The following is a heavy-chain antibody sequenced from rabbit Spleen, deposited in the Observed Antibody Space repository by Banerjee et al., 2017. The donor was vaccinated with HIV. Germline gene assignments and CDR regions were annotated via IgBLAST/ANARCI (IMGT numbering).Heavy chain of an antibody. CDR1: GFSFSSGYD. D-gene: IGHD1-1*01. Sequence: QSLEESGGDLVKPGASLTLTCTASGFSFSSGYDISWVRQAPGKGLEWIGFIYTGNGKNYYASWAKGRFTISKTSSTTVTLQVTSLTAADTATYFCTRDTSSSAYYTFNLWGPGTLVTVS. CDR2: IYTGNGKN. J-gene: IGHJ4*01. CDR3: TRDTSSSAYYTFNL. V-gene: IGHV1S40*01.